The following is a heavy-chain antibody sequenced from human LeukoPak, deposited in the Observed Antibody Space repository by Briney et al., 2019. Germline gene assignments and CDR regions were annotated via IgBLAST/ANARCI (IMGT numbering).Heavy chain of an antibody. V-gene: IGHV3-7*01. CDR3: ARAALYYDYVWGSYRYRYFDY. J-gene: IGHJ4*02. Sequence: GGSLRLSCAASGFTFSSYWMSWVRQAPGKGLEWVANIKQDGSEKYYVDSVKGRFTISRDNAKNSLYLQMNSLRAEDTAVYYCARAALYYDYVWGSYRYRYFDYWGQGTLVTVSS. D-gene: IGHD3-16*02. CDR2: IKQDGSEK. CDR1: GFTFSSYW.